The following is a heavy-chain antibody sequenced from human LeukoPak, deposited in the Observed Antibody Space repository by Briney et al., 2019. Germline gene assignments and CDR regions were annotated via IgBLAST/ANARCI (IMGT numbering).Heavy chain of an antibody. V-gene: IGHV4-38-2*02. CDR2: IYHGGST. CDR1: GYSISSGYY. J-gene: IGHJ4*02. Sequence: SETLSLTCTVSGYSISSGYYWGWIRQPPGKGLEWIGSIYHGGSTYYNPSLNSRVTISVDTSKTQFSMKLSSVTAADTAVYYCARLDSNYYDSSGYYSFWYYFDYWGQGTLVTVSS. CDR3: ARLDSNYYDSSGYYSFWYYFDY. D-gene: IGHD3-22*01.